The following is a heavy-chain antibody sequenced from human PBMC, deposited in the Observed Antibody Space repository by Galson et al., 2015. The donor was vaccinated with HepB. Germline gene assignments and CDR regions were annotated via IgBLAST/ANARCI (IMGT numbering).Heavy chain of an antibody. Sequence: SVKVSCKASGYTFTSYYIHWVRQAPGQGLEWMGLINPAGGSTTYAQRFQGRVTMTRDTSTSTVYMDLSSLRSEDTAVYYCARECDYGGYWGQGTLVTVSS. V-gene: IGHV1-46*01. J-gene: IGHJ4*02. CDR2: INPAGGST. CDR3: ARECDYGGY. CDR1: GYTFTSYY.